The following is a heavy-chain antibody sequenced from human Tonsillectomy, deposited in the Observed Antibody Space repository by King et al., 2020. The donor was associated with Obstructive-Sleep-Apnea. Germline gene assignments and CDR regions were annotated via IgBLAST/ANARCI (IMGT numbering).Heavy chain of an antibody. J-gene: IGHJ6*02. D-gene: IGHD6-13*01. CDR3: ARDRGAAAGTYYYDYGMDV. Sequence: VQLVESGGGLVQPGGSLRLSCAASGFIFSTYSMNWGLQAPGKGLEGVSYISSISTTIYYADSVKGLFTISSDNAKNSLYLRMNSLSADDTTVYYCARDRGAAAGTYYYDYGMDVWGQGTTVTVSS. V-gene: IGHV3-48*01. CDR1: GFIFSTYS. CDR2: ISSISTTI.